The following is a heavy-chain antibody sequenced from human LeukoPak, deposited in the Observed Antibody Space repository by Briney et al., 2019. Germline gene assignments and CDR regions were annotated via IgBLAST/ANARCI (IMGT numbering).Heavy chain of an antibody. Sequence: SQTLSLTCTVSGGSISSGDYYWSWIRQPPGKGLEWIGYIYYSGSTYYNPSLKSLITISVDTSKNHFSLKLSSVTAADTAVYYCARDRVYNWFDPWGQGTLVTVSS. V-gene: IGHV4-30-4*08. CDR3: ARDRVYNWFDP. CDR1: GGSISSGDYY. J-gene: IGHJ5*02. CDR2: IYYSGST.